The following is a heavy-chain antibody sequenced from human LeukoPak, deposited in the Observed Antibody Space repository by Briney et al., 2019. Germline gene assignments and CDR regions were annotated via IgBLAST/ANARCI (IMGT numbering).Heavy chain of an antibody. J-gene: IGHJ4*02. V-gene: IGHV4-39*01. Sequence: PSETLSLTCTVSGGSISSSSYYWGWIRQPPGKGLEWIGSIYYSGSTYYNPSLKSRVTISVDTSKNQFSLKLSSVTAADTAVYYCARYPVVDYWSQGTLVTVSS. CDR2: IYYSGST. D-gene: IGHD6-19*01. CDR1: GGSISSSSYY. CDR3: ARYPVVDY.